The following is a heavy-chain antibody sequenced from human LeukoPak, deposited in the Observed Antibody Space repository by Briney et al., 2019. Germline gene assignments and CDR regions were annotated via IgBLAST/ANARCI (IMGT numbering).Heavy chain of an antibody. CDR1: GLNFNNYA. D-gene: IGHD1-1*01. Sequence: PGGSLRLSCAASGLNFNNYAMHWVRQTPGKGLQWVSGISWNGDAFIYADSLKGRSTISRDDAKNSLFLQMNSLRFEDTAFYYCLRRTTNWAFDIWGQGTLVTVSS. V-gene: IGHV3-9*01. J-gene: IGHJ3*02. CDR2: ISWNGDAF. CDR3: LRRTTNWAFDI.